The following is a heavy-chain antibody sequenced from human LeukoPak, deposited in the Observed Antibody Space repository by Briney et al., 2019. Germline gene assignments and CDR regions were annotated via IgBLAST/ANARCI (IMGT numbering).Heavy chain of an antibody. CDR2: ITPIFGTA. CDR3: AREWGLESSGYYYAY. D-gene: IGHD3-22*01. CDR1: GGTFSRFT. Sequence: GASVKVSCKASGGTFSRFTISWVRQAPGQGFEWMGGITPIFGTANFAQKFQGRVSITADESTSTAFMELSSLRSEDTAVYYCAREWGLESSGYYYAYWGQGTPVTVSS. J-gene: IGHJ4*02. V-gene: IGHV1-69*01.